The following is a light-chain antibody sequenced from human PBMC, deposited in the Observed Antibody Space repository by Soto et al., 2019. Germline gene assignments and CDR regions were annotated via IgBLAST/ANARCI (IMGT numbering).Light chain of an antibody. CDR2: DAS. V-gene: IGKV1-5*01. Sequence: DIQMTQSPSTLSASVGDRVTITCRASQSISSWSAWYQQKPGKAAKLLIYDASSLESGVPSRFSGSGSGTEFTLTISSLQPDDFATYYCQQYNSYLYTFGQGTKLEIK. J-gene: IGKJ2*01. CDR1: QSISSW. CDR3: QQYNSYLYT.